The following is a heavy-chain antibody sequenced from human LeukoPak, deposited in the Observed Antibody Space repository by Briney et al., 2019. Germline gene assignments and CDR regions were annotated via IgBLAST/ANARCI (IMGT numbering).Heavy chain of an antibody. Sequence: ASVKVSCKASGYTFTSYGISWVRQSPGQGLEWLGGISAYNGNTNYAQKLQGRVTMTTDTSTSTAYMELRSLRSDDTAVYYCASTRSLAVTAPDDYWGQGTLVTVSS. J-gene: IGHJ4*02. D-gene: IGHD2-21*02. CDR1: GYTFTSYG. CDR2: ISAYNGNT. V-gene: IGHV1-18*01. CDR3: ASTRSLAVTAPDDY.